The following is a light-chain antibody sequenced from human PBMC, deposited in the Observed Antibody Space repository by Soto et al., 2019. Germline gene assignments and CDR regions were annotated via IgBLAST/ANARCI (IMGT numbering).Light chain of an antibody. CDR1: SSDVGGYNY. V-gene: IGLV2-14*01. Sequence: QSALTQPASVSGSPGQSITLSCTGTSSDVGGYNYVSWYQHLPVKAPKLVIFEVSNRPSGISNRFSGSKSDNTASLTISGLQAEDEADYYCSSYRTNSTWVFGGGTKLTVL. CDR3: SSYRTNSTWV. J-gene: IGLJ3*02. CDR2: EVS.